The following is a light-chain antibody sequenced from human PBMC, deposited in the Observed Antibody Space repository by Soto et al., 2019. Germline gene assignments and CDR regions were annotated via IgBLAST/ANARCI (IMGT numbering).Light chain of an antibody. V-gene: IGKV1-39*01. J-gene: IGKJ1*01. CDR2: AAS. CDR3: QQSYSTPRT. Sequence: DIQMTQSPSSLSASVGDRVTITCRASQXISXYLNWYQQKPGKAPKLLIYAASSLQSGVPSRFSGSGSGTDFTLTISSLQPEDFATYYCQQSYSTPRTFGQGTKVEIK. CDR1: QXISXY.